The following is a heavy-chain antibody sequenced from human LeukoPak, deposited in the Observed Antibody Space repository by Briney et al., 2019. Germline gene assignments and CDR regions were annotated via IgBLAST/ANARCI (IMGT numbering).Heavy chain of an antibody. Sequence: GGSVSLLCGVCGFPLCIYGVLGPPESRGKGVEGVADIWYYGCNIHYADSVKGRLTISRDNSKNTLYLQMNSLRCEDTAVYYCAREYVYYDSSGYYFPPRNWFDPWGQGTLVTVP. CDR1: GFPLCIYG. V-gene: IGHV3-33*01. J-gene: IGHJ5*02. CDR2: IWYYGCNI. CDR3: AREYVYYDSSGYYFPPRNWFDP. D-gene: IGHD3-22*01.